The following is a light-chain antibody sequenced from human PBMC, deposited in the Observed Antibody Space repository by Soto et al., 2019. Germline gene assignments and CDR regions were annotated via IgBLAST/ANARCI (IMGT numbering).Light chain of an antibody. CDR3: HQRSSWPLT. V-gene: IGKV3-11*01. CDR1: QSLSSY. J-gene: IGKJ4*01. Sequence: EIVLTQSPATLSLSPGERATLSCRASQSLSSYLAWYQQKPGQAPRRLIYGASNRATGVPARFSGSGSGTDFTLTISSLEPEDFAVYYCHQRSSWPLTFGGGTKVEIK. CDR2: GAS.